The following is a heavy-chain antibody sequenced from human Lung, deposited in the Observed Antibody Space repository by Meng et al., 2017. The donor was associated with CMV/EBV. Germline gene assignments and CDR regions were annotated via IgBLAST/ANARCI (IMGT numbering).Heavy chain of an antibody. V-gene: IGHV3-53*01. D-gene: IGHD6-13*01. CDR2: IYNDGDT. Sequence: GEXXKISCAASGFSVSNKYLAWVRQAPGKGLEWVSVIYNDGDTHYTNSVKGRFTISRDSSKNTVFIQMNSLRTDGTAVYYCARVGYQIGGYFDPWGQGTLVTVSS. J-gene: IGHJ5*02. CDR1: GFSVSNKY. CDR3: ARVGYQIGGYFDP.